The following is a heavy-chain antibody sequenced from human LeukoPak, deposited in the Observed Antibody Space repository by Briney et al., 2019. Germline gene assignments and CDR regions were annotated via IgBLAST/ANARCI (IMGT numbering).Heavy chain of an antibody. CDR3: ASEDQQLVTRNDY. CDR1: GFTVSSYY. CDR2: IYSGGST. D-gene: IGHD6-13*01. J-gene: IGHJ4*02. Sequence: GSLRLSCVASGFTVSSYYVSWVRQAPGKGLDWVSVIYSGGSTYYADSVKGRFTISRDNSKNTLYLQMNSLRAEDTAVYYCASEDQQLVTRNDYWGQGTLVTVSS. V-gene: IGHV3-66*01.